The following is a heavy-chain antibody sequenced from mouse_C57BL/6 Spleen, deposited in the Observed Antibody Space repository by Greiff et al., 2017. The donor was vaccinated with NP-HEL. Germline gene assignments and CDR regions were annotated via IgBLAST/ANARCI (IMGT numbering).Heavy chain of an antibody. J-gene: IGHJ3*01. CDR1: GYTFTSYG. V-gene: IGHV1-81*01. CDR3: AREEPPELAY. Sequence: QVQLQQSGAELARPGASVKLSCKASGYTFTSYGMSWVKQRPGQGLEWIGEIYPRSGDTYYNEKFKGKATLTADKSSSTAYMELRSLTSEDSAVYVCAREEPPELAYWGQGTLVTVSA. CDR2: IYPRSGDT.